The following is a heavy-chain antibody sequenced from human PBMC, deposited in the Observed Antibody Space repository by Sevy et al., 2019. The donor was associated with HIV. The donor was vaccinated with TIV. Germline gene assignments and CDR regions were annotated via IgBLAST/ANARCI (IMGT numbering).Heavy chain of an antibody. J-gene: IGHJ3*02. CDR2: ITYDGKNK. V-gene: IGHV3-30*18. CDR1: EFTFSSYG. D-gene: IGHD3-16*01. Sequence: GGSLRLSCAASEFTFSSYGMHWIRQAPGKGLEWVALITYDGKNKYYADSVKGRFTISRDNPKNSLYLQMKSLRLEDTAIYYCAKAKGSYGGNSYAFEIWGQWTMVTVSS. CDR3: AKAKGSYGGNSYAFEI.